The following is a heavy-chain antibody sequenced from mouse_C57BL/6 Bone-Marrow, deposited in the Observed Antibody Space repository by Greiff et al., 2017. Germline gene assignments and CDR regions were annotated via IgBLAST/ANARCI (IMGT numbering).Heavy chain of an antibody. V-gene: IGHV2-5*01. CDR2: IWRGGST. CDR3: AKRSGGGYAMDY. CDR1: VFSLTSYG. J-gene: IGHJ4*01. Sequence: VHLVESGPGLVQPSQSLSITCTVSVFSLTSYGVHWVRQSPGKGLEWLGVIWRGGSTDYNAAFMSRLSITKDNSKSQVFFKMNSLQADDTAIYYCAKRSGGGYAMDYWGQGTSVTVSS. D-gene: IGHD1-1*02.